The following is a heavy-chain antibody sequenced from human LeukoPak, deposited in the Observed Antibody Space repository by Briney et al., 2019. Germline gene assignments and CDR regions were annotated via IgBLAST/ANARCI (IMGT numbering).Heavy chain of an antibody. J-gene: IGHJ4*02. CDR3: ARLASASLPPFDY. Sequence: GESLKISCKGSEYSFTSYWIGWVRQMPGKGLEWMGIIYPGDSDTRYSPSFEGQVTISADKSISTAYLQWSSLKASDTAMYYCARLASASLPPFDYWGQGTLVTVSS. CDR2: IYPGDSDT. CDR1: EYSFTSYW. V-gene: IGHV5-51*01. D-gene: IGHD6-6*01.